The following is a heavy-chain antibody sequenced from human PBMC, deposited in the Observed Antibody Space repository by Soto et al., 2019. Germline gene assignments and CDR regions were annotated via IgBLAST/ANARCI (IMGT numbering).Heavy chain of an antibody. CDR3: AKGGYRAYDSSGYDHFAY. Sequence: EVQLVESGGGLVQPGRSLRLSCAASGFTFDDYAMHWVRQPPGKGLEWVSGISWNSGSIGYADSVKGRFTISRDNATNSLYLQMNSLRAEDTALYYCAKGGYRAYDSSGYDHFAYWGQGTLVTVSS. J-gene: IGHJ4*02. D-gene: IGHD3-22*01. CDR2: ISWNSGSI. V-gene: IGHV3-9*01. CDR1: GFTFDDYA.